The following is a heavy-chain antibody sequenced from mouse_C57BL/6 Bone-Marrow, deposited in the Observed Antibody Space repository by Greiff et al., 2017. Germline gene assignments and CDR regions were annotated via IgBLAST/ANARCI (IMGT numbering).Heavy chain of an antibody. J-gene: IGHJ4*01. Sequence: VQLQQSGPVLVKPGASVKMSCKASGYTFTDYYMNWVKQSHGKSLEWIGVINPYNGGTSYNQKFKGKATLTVDKSSSTAYMELNSLTSEDSAVYYCARRSYYGSSPYAMDYWGQGTSVTVSS. D-gene: IGHD1-1*01. CDR2: INPYNGGT. V-gene: IGHV1-19*01. CDR3: ARRSYYGSSPYAMDY. CDR1: GYTFTDYY.